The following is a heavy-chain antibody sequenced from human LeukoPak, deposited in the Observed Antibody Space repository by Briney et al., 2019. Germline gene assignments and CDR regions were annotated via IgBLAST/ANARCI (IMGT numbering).Heavy chain of an antibody. J-gene: IGHJ4*02. Sequence: ASVKVSCKASGGTFSSYAISWVRQAPGQGPEWMGRIIPILGIANYAQKFQGRVTITADKSTSTAYMELSSLRSEDTAVYYCAREDTAMVTKSLDYWGQGTLVTVSS. CDR1: GGTFSSYA. V-gene: IGHV1-69*04. D-gene: IGHD5-18*01. CDR2: IIPILGIA. CDR3: AREDTAMVTKSLDY.